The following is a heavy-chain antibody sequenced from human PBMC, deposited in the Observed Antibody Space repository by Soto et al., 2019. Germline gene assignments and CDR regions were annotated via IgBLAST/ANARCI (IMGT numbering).Heavy chain of an antibody. CDR2: IGGSSGHI. J-gene: IGHJ4*02. CDR1: GFTFGSYS. V-gene: IGHV3-21*01. Sequence: EVLLVESGGGLVKPGGSLRLSCAASGFTFGSYSMVWVRQAPENGLEWVSSIGGSSGHIYYAESVKGRLTISRDNAKNSLYLQMNSLRVEDTAVYYCARTNGAYSNYFDYWGQGTLVTVSS. CDR3: ARTNGAYSNYFDY. D-gene: IGHD2-8*01.